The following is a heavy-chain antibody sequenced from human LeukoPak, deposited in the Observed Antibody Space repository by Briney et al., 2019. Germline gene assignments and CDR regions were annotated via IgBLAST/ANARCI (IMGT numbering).Heavy chain of an antibody. V-gene: IGHV3-53*01. Sequence: GGSLRLSCAASGFTVSSNYMSWVRQAPGKGLEWVSVIYSGGSTYYADSVKGRFTISRDNSKNTLYLQMNSLRAEDTAVYYCARGLGVQVGAKGVGAFDIWGQGTMVTVSS. J-gene: IGHJ3*02. CDR2: IYSGGST. CDR1: GFTVSSNY. CDR3: ARGLGVQVGAKGVGAFDI. D-gene: IGHD1-26*01.